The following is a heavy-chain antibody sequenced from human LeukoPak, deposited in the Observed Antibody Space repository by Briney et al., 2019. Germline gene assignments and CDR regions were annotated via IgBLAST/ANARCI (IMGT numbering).Heavy chain of an antibody. V-gene: IGHV3-23*01. D-gene: IGHD4-17*01. CDR2: ISASDGDT. CDR1: GFTFSSNA. Sequence: GGSLRLSCAASGFTFSSNAMSWVRQAPGKGLEWVSSISASDGDTYYADSVKGRFTISRDNSKNTLYLQMNSLRAEDTAVYYCAKDPMTTVTTVDSDWGQGTLVTVSS. J-gene: IGHJ4*02. CDR3: AKDPMTTVTTVDSD.